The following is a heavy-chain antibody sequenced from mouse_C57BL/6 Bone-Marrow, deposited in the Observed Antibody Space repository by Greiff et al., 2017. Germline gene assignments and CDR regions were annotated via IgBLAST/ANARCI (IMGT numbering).Heavy chain of an antibody. V-gene: IGHV14-4*01. Sequence: EVQLQQSGAELVRPGASVKLSCTASGFNIKDDYMHWVKQRPEQGLEWIGWIDPENGDTEYASKFQGKATITADTSSSTAYLQLSSLTSEDTAVYYCTSTIWFAYWGQGTLVTVSA. CDR2: IDPENGDT. CDR1: GFNIKDDY. D-gene: IGHD2-1*01. CDR3: TSTIWFAY. J-gene: IGHJ3*01.